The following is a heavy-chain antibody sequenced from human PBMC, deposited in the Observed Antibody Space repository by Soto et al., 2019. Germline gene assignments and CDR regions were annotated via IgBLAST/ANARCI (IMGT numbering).Heavy chain of an antibody. J-gene: IGHJ5*02. Sequence: GASVKVSCTASGYTFTSYGIIWVRQAPGQGLEWMGWISAYNGNTNYAQKLQGRVTMTTDTSTSTAYMELRSLRSDDTAVYYCAREQWLAGWFDPWGQGTLVTVSS. CDR3: AREQWLAGWFDP. V-gene: IGHV1-18*01. CDR2: ISAYNGNT. D-gene: IGHD6-19*01. CDR1: GYTFTSYG.